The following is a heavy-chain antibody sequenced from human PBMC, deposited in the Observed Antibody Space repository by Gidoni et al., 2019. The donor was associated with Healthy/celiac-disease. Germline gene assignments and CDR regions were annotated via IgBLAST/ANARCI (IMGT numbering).Heavy chain of an antibody. Sequence: EVQLVESGGGLVKPGGSLRLSCAASGFTFSSYSMNWVRQAPGKGLEWVSSSSSSSSYIYYADSVKGRFTISRDNAKNSLYLQMNSRRAEDTAVYYCASSPGQDSSSWYAGLSSAFDIWGQGTMVTVSS. V-gene: IGHV3-21*01. CDR2: SSSSSSYI. D-gene: IGHD6-13*01. J-gene: IGHJ3*02. CDR3: ASSPGQDSSSWYAGLSSAFDI. CDR1: GFTFSSYS.